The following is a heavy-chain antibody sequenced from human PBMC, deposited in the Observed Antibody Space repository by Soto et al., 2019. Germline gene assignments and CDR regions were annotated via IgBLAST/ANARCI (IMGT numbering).Heavy chain of an antibody. CDR3: AREVPDSSSWTYYYDGMDV. CDR2: IYYSGST. D-gene: IGHD6-13*01. Sequence: QLQLQESGPGLVKPSETLSLTCTVSGGSISSSSYYWGWIRQPPGKGLEWIGSIYYSGSTYYNPSLKSRLTTSVDTSKIQFSLKLSSVPAADTAVYCCAREVPDSSSWTYYYDGMDVWGQGTTVTASS. V-gene: IGHV4-39*02. CDR1: GGSISSSSYY. J-gene: IGHJ6*02.